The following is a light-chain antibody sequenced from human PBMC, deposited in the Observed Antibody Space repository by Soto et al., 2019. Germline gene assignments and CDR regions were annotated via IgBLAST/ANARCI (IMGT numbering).Light chain of an antibody. CDR1: SSNLGPYY. J-gene: IGLJ1*01. CDR3: GAWDSSLDVYV. V-gene: IGLV1-51*01. CDR2: DNS. Sequence: QSVLTQPPSVSAAPGQKIIISCSGSSSNLGPYYVSWYHQLPGTAPKVLIYDNSRRPSGIPDRFSGSKSGTSATLAITGLQTGDEGDYSCGAWDSSLDVYVFGGGTKLTVL.